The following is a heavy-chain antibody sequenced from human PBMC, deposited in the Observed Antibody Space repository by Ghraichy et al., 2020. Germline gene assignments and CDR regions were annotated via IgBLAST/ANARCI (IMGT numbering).Heavy chain of an antibody. V-gene: IGHV4-34*01. CDR3: ARGISSGWGDAFDI. Sequence: LEKNEEINHSGSTNYNPSLKSRVTISVDTSKNQFSLKLSSVTAADTAVYSCARGISSGWGDAFDIWGQGTM. J-gene: IGHJ3*02. CDR2: INHSGST. D-gene: IGHD6-19*01.